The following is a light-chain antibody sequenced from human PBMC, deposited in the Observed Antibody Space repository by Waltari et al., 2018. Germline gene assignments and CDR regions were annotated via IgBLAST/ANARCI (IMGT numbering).Light chain of an antibody. J-gene: IGKJ1*01. Sequence: IQFTQSPSSLSASVGDKVTLTCRVSQGINNYLAWYQQKPGKAPKLLIYAGSTLQSGVPTRFSGSGSGTEFALTNSNLQPEDFATYYCQQLNSYQWTVGQGP. V-gene: IGKV1-9*01. CDR2: AGS. CDR3: QQLNSYQWT. CDR1: QGINNY.